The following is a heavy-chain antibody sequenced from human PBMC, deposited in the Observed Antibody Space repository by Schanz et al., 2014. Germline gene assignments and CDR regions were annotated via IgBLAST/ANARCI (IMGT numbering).Heavy chain of an antibody. CDR1: GGTFSSYT. CDR3: ARLLGYSYGHYYYYGMDV. CDR2: IIPILGIG. D-gene: IGHD5-18*01. V-gene: IGHV1-69*02. Sequence: QVQLVQSGAEVKKPGSSVKVSCKASGGTFSSYTISWVRQAPGQGPEWMGRIIPILGIGNDAQKFQGRVTITADKLTSTAYMELSSLRSEDTAVYYCARLLGYSYGHYYYYGMDVWGQGTTVTVSS. J-gene: IGHJ6*02.